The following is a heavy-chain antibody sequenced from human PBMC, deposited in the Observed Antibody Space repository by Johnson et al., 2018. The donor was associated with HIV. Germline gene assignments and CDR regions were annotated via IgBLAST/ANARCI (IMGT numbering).Heavy chain of an antibody. CDR2: ISYDGCNE. D-gene: IGHD3-16*01. J-gene: IGHJ3*02. Sequence: VRQAPGRGLEWMAVISYDGCNEYYADSVKGRFTISRDNSKNTLYIQMNSLRAEDTAVYYCALVLGALPGAFDIWGQGTMVTVSS. V-gene: IGHV3-30*14. CDR3: ALVLGALPGAFDI.